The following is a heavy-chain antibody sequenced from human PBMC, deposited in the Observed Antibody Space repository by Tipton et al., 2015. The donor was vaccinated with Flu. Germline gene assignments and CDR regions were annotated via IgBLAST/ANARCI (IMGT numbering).Heavy chain of an antibody. J-gene: IGHJ4*02. CDR1: GCSISSCSYY. D-gene: IGHD3-22*01. Sequence: TLSLSCTVSGCSISSCSYYWVWLRQPPGKGRVWIGCNYYSRSTYYNPSLKSRVTISVDTSKNQFSLKLSSVTAADTAVYYCASLYYYDSSGYYCEDYWGQGTLVTVSS. CDR2: NYYSRST. V-gene: IGHV4-39*07. CDR3: ASLYYYDSSGYYCEDY.